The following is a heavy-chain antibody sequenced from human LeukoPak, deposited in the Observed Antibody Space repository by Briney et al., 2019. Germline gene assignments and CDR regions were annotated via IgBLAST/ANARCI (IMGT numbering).Heavy chain of an antibody. J-gene: IGHJ6*02. D-gene: IGHD2-21*02. Sequence: QPGGSLRLSCAASGLTFSTYAMTWVRQAPGKGLEWVSAISGVGGGTFYADSVKGRFTISRDNSKSTLSLEMNSLRAEDTAVYYCAKDRGRYFYSYSLDVWSQGTTVTVS. CDR3: AKDRGRYFYSYSLDV. V-gene: IGHV3-23*01. CDR2: ISGVGGGT. CDR1: GLTFSTYA.